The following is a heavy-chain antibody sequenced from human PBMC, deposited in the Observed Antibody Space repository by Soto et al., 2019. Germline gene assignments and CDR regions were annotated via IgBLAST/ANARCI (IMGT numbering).Heavy chain of an antibody. J-gene: IGHJ4*02. CDR3: AHTSRGSSTSGTFDY. CDR2: IIPILGIA. CDR1: GGTFSSCT. V-gene: IGHV1-69*02. D-gene: IGHD2-2*01. Sequence: SVXVSFNATGGTFSSCTISWVRQAPGQGLEWMGRIIPILGIANYAQKFQGRVTITADKSTSTAYMELSSLRSGDTAVYYCAHTSRGSSTSGTFDYWGQGTLVTVSS.